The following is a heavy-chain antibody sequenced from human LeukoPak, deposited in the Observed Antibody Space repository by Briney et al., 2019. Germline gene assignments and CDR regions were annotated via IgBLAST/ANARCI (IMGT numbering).Heavy chain of an antibody. J-gene: IGHJ4*02. CDR3: ASRAGSGYYDH. CDR1: GFTFSSYS. V-gene: IGHV3-21*01. D-gene: IGHD3-3*01. CDR2: ISSSSSYI. Sequence: GGSLRLSRAASGFTFSSYSMNWVRQAPGKWLEWVSSISSSSSYIYYADSVKGRFTISRDNAKNSLYLQMNSLRAEDTAVYYCASRAGSGYYDHWGQGTLVTVPS.